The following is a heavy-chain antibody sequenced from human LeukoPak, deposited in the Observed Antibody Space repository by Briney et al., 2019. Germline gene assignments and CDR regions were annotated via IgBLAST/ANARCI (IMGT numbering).Heavy chain of an antibody. D-gene: IGHD2-15*01. V-gene: IGHV4-59*01. J-gene: IGHJ5*02. Sequence: SETLSLTCSVSAGSISDFHWGWIRQTPGKGLEWIGHVHSSGSTNYNPSLKSRLTMSVDTSKNQFFLKLNSVTAADTAVYYCARGRQQVAANPWGQGTLVTVSS. CDR1: AGSISDFH. CDR3: ARGRQQVAANP. CDR2: VHSSGST.